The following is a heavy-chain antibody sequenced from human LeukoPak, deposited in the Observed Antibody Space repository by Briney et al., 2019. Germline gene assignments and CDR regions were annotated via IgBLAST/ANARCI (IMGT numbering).Heavy chain of an antibody. D-gene: IGHD3-10*01. CDR1: GFTFSSYA. V-gene: IGHV3-64D*06. J-gene: IGHJ4*02. CDR2: ISSNGGST. CDR3: VTDRRGILVRGTTFDY. Sequence: GGSLRLSCSASGFTFSSYAMHWVRQAPGKGLEYVSAISSNGGSTYYADSVKGRFTISRDNSKNTLYLQMSSLRAEDTAVYYCVTDRRGILVRGTTFDYWGQGSLVTVSS.